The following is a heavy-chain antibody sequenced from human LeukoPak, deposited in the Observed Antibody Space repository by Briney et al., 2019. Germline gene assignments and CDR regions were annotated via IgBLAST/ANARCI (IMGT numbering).Heavy chain of an antibody. J-gene: IGHJ5*02. V-gene: IGHV3-21*01. CDR2: ISSSSSYI. CDR1: GFTFSSYS. Sequence: GGSLRLSCAASGFTFSSYSMNWVRQAPGKGLEWVSSISSSSSYIYYADSVKGRFTISRDNAKNSLYLQMNSLRAEDTAVYYCARDLAFMAASGLGWFDPWGQGTLVTVSS. CDR3: ARDLAFMAASGLGWFDP. D-gene: IGHD2-8*02.